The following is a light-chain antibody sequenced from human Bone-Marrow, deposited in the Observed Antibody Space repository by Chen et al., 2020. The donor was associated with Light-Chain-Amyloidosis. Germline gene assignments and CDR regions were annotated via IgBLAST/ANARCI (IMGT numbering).Light chain of an antibody. V-gene: IGKV3-20*01. CDR3: QHYDSLLT. Sequence: EIVLTQSPGTLSLSPGESATVSCRASQSVSSSYVAWYQQKSGQAPRLLIHGASTRATGIPDRFSGRGSGTDFTLSITRVEADDFAVYYCQHYDSLLTFGQGTRLDIK. CDR2: GAS. CDR1: QSVSSSY. J-gene: IGKJ5*01.